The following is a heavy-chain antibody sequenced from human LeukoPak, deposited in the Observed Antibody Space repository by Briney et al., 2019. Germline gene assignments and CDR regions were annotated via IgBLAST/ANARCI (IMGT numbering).Heavy chain of an antibody. D-gene: IGHD2-2*01. CDR1: GDSVSSKTVA. CDR3: ARDPRYAAGIFFDY. J-gene: IGHJ4*02. CDR2: TAYRSRWFT. Sequence: SQTLSLTCAISGDSVSSKTVAWNWIRQSSSRGLEWLGKTAYRSRWFTDYAVPVKGRITINPDTSKNQFSLELNSVTPEDTAVYYCARDPRYAAGIFFDYWGQGILVTVSS. V-gene: IGHV6-1*01.